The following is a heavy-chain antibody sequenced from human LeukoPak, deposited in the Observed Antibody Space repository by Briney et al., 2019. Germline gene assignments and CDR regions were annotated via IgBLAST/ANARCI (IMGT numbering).Heavy chain of an antibody. CDR2: INPSGGST. Sequence: ASVTVSCKASGYTFTIYYMHWVRQAPGQGPEWMGIINPSGGSTSYAQKFQGRVTMTRDTSTSTVYMELSSLRSEDTAVYYCAKVGPTRENYFDYWGQGTLVTVSS. J-gene: IGHJ4*02. CDR3: AKVGPTRENYFDY. V-gene: IGHV1-46*01. CDR1: GYTFTIYY. D-gene: IGHD1-26*01.